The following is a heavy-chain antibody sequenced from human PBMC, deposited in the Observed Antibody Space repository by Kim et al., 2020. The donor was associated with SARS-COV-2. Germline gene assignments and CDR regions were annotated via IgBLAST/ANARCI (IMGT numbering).Heavy chain of an antibody. CDR2: IISSGSHI. CDR1: GFNFGSYT. J-gene: IGHJ6*03. V-gene: IGHV3-21*01. D-gene: IGHD2-2*02. Sequence: GGSLRLSCAASGFNFGSYTMSWVRQAPGKGLEWVSSIISSGSHIYYADSVKGRFTISRDNAKSSLFLQMNSLGAEDTAVYYCASSGVMPAAIYLGYSYY. CDR3: ASSGVMPAAIYLGYSYY.